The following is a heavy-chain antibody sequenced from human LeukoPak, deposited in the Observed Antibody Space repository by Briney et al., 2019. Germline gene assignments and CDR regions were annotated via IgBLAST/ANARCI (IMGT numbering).Heavy chain of an antibody. Sequence: ASVTVSCKASGYTFTSYGISWVRQAPGQGLEWMGWISAYNGNTNYAQKLQGRVTMTTDTSTSTAYMELRSLRSDDTAVYYCARDNYYDSSGYYYPFDYWGQGTLVTVSS. CDR3: ARDNYYDSSGYYYPFDY. CDR2: ISAYNGNT. J-gene: IGHJ4*02. D-gene: IGHD3-22*01. V-gene: IGHV1-18*01. CDR1: GYTFTSYG.